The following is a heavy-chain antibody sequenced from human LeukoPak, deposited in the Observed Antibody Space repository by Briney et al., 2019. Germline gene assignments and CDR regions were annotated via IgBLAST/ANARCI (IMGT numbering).Heavy chain of an antibody. CDR3: ARDWHAMNNCFDP. CDR1: GYTFTNYG. V-gene: IGHV1-18*01. CDR2: ISTNSDIR. J-gene: IGHJ5*02. Sequence: ASVKVSCKASGYTFTNYGISWVRQAPGQGLEWMGWISTNSDIRTYAQTLQGRFTMTTDTATTTAYMELNNLTFDDTAVYYCARDWHAMNNCFDPWSQGTPVTVSA.